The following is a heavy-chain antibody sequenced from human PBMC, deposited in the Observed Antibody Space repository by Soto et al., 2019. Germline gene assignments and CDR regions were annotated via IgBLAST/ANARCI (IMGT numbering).Heavy chain of an antibody. J-gene: IGHJ6*02. CDR3: VHSRCGGDCLRSYSSNYYYGMDV. V-gene: IGHV2-5*02. CDR1: GFSLNTGGLG. CDR2: IYWDGDK. D-gene: IGHD2-21*02. Sequence: QITLKESGPTLVKPTQTLTLTCTFSGFSLNTGGLGVGWIRQPPGKALEWLALIYWDGDKRYSPSLQSRPSITKDTSNNQVVLTMTPMDPVDTATYYCVHSRCGGDCLRSYSSNYYYGMDVWGQGNTVTVSS.